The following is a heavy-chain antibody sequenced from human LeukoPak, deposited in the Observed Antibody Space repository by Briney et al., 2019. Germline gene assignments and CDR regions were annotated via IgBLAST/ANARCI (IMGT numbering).Heavy chain of an antibody. J-gene: IGHJ5*02. V-gene: IGHV4-59*01. CDR3: ARDRRAGQSGYWFDP. CDR1: GGSISSYY. D-gene: IGHD3-22*01. CDR2: IHYSGST. Sequence: PSETLSLTCTVSGGSISSYYWSWIRQPPGKGLEWLGYIHYSGSTYYNPSLKSRVTISVDTSKNQFSLKATSVTAADTAAYYCARDRRAGQSGYWFDPWGQGTLVTVSS.